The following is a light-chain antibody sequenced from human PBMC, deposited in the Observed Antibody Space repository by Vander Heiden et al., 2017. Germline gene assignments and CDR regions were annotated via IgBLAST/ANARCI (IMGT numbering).Light chain of an antibody. CDR1: SSNIGNNA. CDR3: AAWDDSLKGRV. CDR2: SDD. Sequence: QSVLTQPPSVSEAPRQRVTISCSGSSSNIGNNAVNWYQQLPGQAPKLLFYSDDVLPSGVSDRFSGSKSGTSASLTISGLQSEDEADYYCAAWDDSLKGRVFGRGTKLTVL. V-gene: IGLV1-36*01. J-gene: IGLJ3*02.